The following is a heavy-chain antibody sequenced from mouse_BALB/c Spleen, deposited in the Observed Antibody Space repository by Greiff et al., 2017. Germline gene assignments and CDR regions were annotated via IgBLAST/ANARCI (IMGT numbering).Heavy chain of an antibody. CDR3: ARHGGGSYYFDY. CDR1: GFTFSSYY. CDR2: INSNGGST. J-gene: IGHJ2*01. V-gene: IGHV5-6-2*01. Sequence: EVMLVESGGGLVKLGGSLKLSCAASGFTFSSYYMSWVRQTPEKRLELVAAINSNGGSTYYPDTVKGRFTISRDNAKNTLYLQMSSLKSEDTALYYCARHGGGSYYFDYWGQGTTLTVSS.